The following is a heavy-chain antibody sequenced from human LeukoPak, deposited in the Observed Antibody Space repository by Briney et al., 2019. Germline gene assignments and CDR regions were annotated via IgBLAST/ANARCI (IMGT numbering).Heavy chain of an antibody. Sequence: GGSLRISCAASGLTFSSYAVSWVRQAPGKGMEWVSAISGSGGSTYYADSVKGRFTISRDNSKNTLYLQMNSLRAEDTAVYYCAKGPSTAMVFYWFDPWGQGTLVTVSA. V-gene: IGHV3-23*01. CDR2: ISGSGGST. J-gene: IGHJ5*02. D-gene: IGHD5-18*01. CDR3: AKGPSTAMVFYWFDP. CDR1: GLTFSSYA.